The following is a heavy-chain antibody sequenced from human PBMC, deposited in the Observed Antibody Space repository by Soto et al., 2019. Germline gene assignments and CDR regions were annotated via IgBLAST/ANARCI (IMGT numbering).Heavy chain of an antibody. CDR2: IILIFGTA. Sequence: QVQLVQSGAEVKKPGSSVKVSCKASGGTFSSYAISWVRQAPGQGLEWMGGIILIFGTANYAQKFQGRVTITADESTSTAYMELSSLKSENTAVYYCARDHQGRDYSCYGMDVWGQGTTVTVSS. CDR3: ARDHQGRDYSCYGMDV. CDR1: GGTFSSYA. V-gene: IGHV1-69*12. D-gene: IGHD2-15*01. J-gene: IGHJ6*02.